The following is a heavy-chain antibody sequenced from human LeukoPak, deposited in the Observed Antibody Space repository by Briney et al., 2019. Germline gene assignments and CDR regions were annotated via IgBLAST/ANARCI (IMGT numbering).Heavy chain of an antibody. D-gene: IGHD1-26*01. CDR2: ISGGGGST. CDR1: GFTFSSYA. J-gene: IGHJ4*02. CDR3: AKGGKWDVTPFDY. Sequence: GGSLRLSCAASGFTFSSYAMSWVRQAPGKGLEWVSTISGGGGSTYYADSVKGRFTISRDNSKNTLYLQVNSLRAEDTAVYYCAKGGKWDVTPFDYWGQGTLVTVSS. V-gene: IGHV3-23*01.